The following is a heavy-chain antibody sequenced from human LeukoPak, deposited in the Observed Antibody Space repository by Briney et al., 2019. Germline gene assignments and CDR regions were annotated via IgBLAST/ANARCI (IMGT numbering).Heavy chain of an antibody. J-gene: IGHJ4*02. D-gene: IGHD5-18*01. CDR1: GDSISSHY. CDR3: ATIKRGDIFGYFDF. Sequence: SETLSLTCTVPGDSISSHYWSWIRQPPGKGLEWIGYMSDSVRTKDNPSLNSRVTLSADTSKNQFSLRLNSVTAADTAVYYCATIKRGDIFGYFDFWGQGTLVTVSS. V-gene: IGHV4-59*11. CDR2: MSDSVRT.